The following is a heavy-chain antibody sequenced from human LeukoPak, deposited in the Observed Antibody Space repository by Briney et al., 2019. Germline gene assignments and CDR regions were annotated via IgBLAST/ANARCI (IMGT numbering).Heavy chain of an antibody. CDR3: ASTRLQGTDY. CDR1: GGSFSGYY. J-gene: IGHJ4*02. CDR2: INHSGST. V-gene: IGHV4-34*01. Sequence: SETLSLTCAVYGGSFSGYYWSWIRQPPGKGREWVGEINHSGSTNYNPSLKSRVTISVDTSKNQFSLKLSSVTAAATAVYYCASTRLQGTDYWGQGTLVPVSS. D-gene: IGHD4-11*01.